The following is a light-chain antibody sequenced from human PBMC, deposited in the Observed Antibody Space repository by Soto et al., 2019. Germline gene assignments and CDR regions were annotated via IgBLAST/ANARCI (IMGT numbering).Light chain of an antibody. CDR2: EGD. CDR1: NIGSKS. Sequence: LTQPPSVSVAPGQTARITCGGNNIGSKSVHWYQQHPGKAPRLVMYEGDKRPSRVSTRFSGSKSGNTASLTVSGLQAEDEADYYCCSYAGKFTWVFGRGTKLTVL. CDR3: CSYAGKFTWV. J-gene: IGLJ3*02. V-gene: IGLV2-23*01.